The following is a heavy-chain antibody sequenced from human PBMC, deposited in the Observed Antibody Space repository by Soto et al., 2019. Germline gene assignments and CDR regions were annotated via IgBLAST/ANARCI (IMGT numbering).Heavy chain of an antibody. CDR2: IYYSGST. CDR3: ARENWNYARGDYYFDY. J-gene: IGHJ4*02. CDR1: CGSISSYY. D-gene: IGHD1-7*01. Sequence: SETLSLTCTVSCGSISSYYWSWIRQPPGKGLEWIGYIYYSGSTNYNPSLKSRVTISVDTSKNQFSLKLSSVTAADTAVYYCARENWNYARGDYYFDYWGQGTLVTVSS. V-gene: IGHV4-59*01.